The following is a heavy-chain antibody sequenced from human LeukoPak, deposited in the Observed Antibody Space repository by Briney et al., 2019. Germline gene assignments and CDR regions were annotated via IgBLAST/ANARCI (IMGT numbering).Heavy chain of an antibody. D-gene: IGHD1-1*01. CDR2: ISGSGGST. V-gene: IGHV3-23*01. CDR3: ARGPEGKVEGANWFDP. CDR1: GFTFSSYA. J-gene: IGHJ5*02. Sequence: GGSLRLSCAASGFTFSSYAMSWVRQAPGKGLEWVSAISGSGGSTYYADSVKGRFTISRDNAKNSLYLQMNSLRAEDTAVYYCARGPEGKVEGANWFDPWGQGTLVTVSS.